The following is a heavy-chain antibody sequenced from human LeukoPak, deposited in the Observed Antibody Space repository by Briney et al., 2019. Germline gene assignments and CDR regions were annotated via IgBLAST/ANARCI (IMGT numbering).Heavy chain of an antibody. D-gene: IGHD2-15*01. CDR3: AAEDVVVVAATPNAFDI. Sequence: SVKVSCKASGGTFSSYAISWVRQAPGQGLEWMGGIIPIFGTANYAQKFQGRVTITADKSTSTAYMELSSLRSEDTAVYYCAAEDVVVVAATPNAFDIWGQGTMVTVSS. J-gene: IGHJ3*02. V-gene: IGHV1-69*06. CDR2: IIPIFGTA. CDR1: GGTFSSYA.